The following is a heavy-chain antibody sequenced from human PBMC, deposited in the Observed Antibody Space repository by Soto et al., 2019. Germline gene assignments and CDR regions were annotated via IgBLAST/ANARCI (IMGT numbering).Heavy chain of an antibody. J-gene: IGHJ4*02. CDR3: ARGSSWYGPAPFFDY. D-gene: IGHD6-13*01. CDR2: ISSSSGYI. V-gene: IGHV3-21*01. CDR1: GFTFSSYS. Sequence: GSLRLSCAASGFTFSSYSMNWVRQAPGKGLDWVSSISSSSGYIDYADSVKGRFTISRDNAKNSLFLQMDSLRAEDSAVYYCARGSSWYGPAPFFDYWGQGTLVTVSS.